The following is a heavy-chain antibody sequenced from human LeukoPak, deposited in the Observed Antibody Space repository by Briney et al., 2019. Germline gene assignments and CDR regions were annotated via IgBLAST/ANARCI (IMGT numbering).Heavy chain of an antibody. Sequence: PGGSLRLSCAASRFTFSNYWMGWVRQAPGKGLEWVANIKPDGSEQYYVDPVKGRFIISRDNAKNSLNLQMGSLRAEDTAVYYCARDPTTSQGSDAFDIWGQGTRVTVSS. CDR2: IKPDGSEQ. D-gene: IGHD1-1*01. CDR3: ARDPTTSQGSDAFDI. V-gene: IGHV3-7*01. J-gene: IGHJ3*02. CDR1: RFTFSNYW.